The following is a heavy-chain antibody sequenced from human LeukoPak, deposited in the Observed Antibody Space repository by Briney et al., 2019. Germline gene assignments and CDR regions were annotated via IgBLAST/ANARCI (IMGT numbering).Heavy chain of an antibody. D-gene: IGHD3-22*01. J-gene: IGHJ4*02. CDR2: INPSGGRT. V-gene: IGHV1-46*01. CDR3: ARDQRYYDSSGHVDY. CDR1: VYTFTGYY. Sequence: ASVKVSFKASVYTFTGYYMHWVRQAPAQGLEWMGIINPSGGRTSYAQKFQGRVTINRDKSTNTAYMMLSSLRSEDTAVYYCARDQRYYDSSGHVDYWGQGTLVTVSS.